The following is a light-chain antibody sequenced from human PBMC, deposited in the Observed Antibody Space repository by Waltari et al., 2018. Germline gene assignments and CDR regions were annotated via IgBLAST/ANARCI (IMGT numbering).Light chain of an antibody. CDR2: DVN. CDR1: TSALGVYNY. Sequence: QSALTQPSSVSGSPGQSITISCTGSTSALGVYNYVSWYQQHPGRAPKLVIYDVNNRPAGISNRFSGSKAGNTASLAISGLQAEDEADYYCSSYTSLTNLFVVFGGGTKVTVL. V-gene: IGLV2-14*03. CDR3: SSYTSLTNLFVV. J-gene: IGLJ2*01.